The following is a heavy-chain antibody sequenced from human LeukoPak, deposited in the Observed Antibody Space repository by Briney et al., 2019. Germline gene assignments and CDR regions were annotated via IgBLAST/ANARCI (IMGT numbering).Heavy chain of an antibody. J-gene: IGHJ5*02. V-gene: IGHV3-7*01. CDR3: AGVLYNWNDGWFDP. CDR1: GFTFSNYW. Sequence: AGGSLRLSCAASGFTFSNYWMSWVRQAPGKGLEWVANIKEDGSDKYYVDSVKGRFTISRDNAKNSLYLQMNSLRAEDTAVYYCAGVLYNWNDGWFDPWGQGTLVTVSS. CDR2: IKEDGSDK. D-gene: IGHD1-20*01.